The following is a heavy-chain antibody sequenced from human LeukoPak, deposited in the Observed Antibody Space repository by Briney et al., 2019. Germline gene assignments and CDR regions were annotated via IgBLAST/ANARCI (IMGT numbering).Heavy chain of an antibody. V-gene: IGHV4-4*02. CDR2: IYHSGST. CDR1: GGSISSSNW. D-gene: IGHD3-22*01. J-gene: IGHJ5*02. Sequence: SETLSLTCTVSGGSISSSNWWSWVRPPPGKGLEWIGEIYHSGSTNYNPSLKSRVTISVDKSKNQFSLKLSSVTAADTAVYYCAARDYYDSSGWANWFDPWGQGTLVTVSS. CDR3: AARDYYDSSGWANWFDP.